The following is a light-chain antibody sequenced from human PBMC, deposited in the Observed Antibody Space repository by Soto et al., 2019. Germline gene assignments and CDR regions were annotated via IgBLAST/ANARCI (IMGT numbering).Light chain of an antibody. V-gene: IGKV3-15*01. J-gene: IGKJ4*01. Sequence: EIVMTLSLATLSVTTGERATLSCRASQSVNINLAWYQQKPGQAPRLLIYGTSTRATGVPARFSGSGSGTEFTLTISNLQSEDFAVYYCQQYNDWPPLSFGGGTKVDFK. CDR1: QSVNIN. CDR3: QQYNDWPPLS. CDR2: GTS.